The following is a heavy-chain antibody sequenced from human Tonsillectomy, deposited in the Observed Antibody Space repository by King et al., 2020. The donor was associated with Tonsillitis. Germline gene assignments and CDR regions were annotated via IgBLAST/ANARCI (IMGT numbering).Heavy chain of an antibody. CDR1: GGSFSGYY. J-gene: IGHJ5*02. CDR3: SRSRKLRDLVLLWNWFDP. V-gene: IGHV4-34*01. D-gene: IGHD3-9*01. Sequence: QVQLQQWGAGLLKPSETLSLTCAVYGGSFSGYYWSWIRQPPGKGLEWIGEINHSGSTNYNPSLKSRVTISVDKSKNQFSLKLSSVTAADTAVYYCSRSRKLRDLVLLWNWFDPWGQGTLDTVVS. CDR2: INHSGST.